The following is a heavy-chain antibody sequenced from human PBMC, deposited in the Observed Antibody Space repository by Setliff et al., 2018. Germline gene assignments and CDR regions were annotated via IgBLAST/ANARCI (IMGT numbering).Heavy chain of an antibody. V-gene: IGHV4-59*01. CDR1: GGFTSSFY. D-gene: IGHD5-18*01. J-gene: IGHJ6*02. Sequence: SETLSLTCTISGGFTSSFYWSWIRQAPGKGLEWIGYVDHSGSTNFSPSLKSRVTMSVDTSKNQFALNLTSVTAADTAVYYCARDRTAYSYGLDVWGRGTTVTVSS. CDR3: ARDRTAYSYGLDV. CDR2: VDHSGST.